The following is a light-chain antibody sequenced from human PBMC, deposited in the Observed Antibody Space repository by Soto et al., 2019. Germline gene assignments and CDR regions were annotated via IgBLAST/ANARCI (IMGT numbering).Light chain of an antibody. J-gene: IGKJ4*01. V-gene: IGKV1-5*01. CDR3: QQYNSYPLT. CDR1: QSISSW. Sequence: DIQMTQSPSTLSASVGDSVTITCRASQSISSWLAWYQQKPGKAPKLLIYDASSLESGVPSRFRGSGSGTESTLTIGSLQRDDFAAYCCQQYNSYPLTFGGGDKVDI. CDR2: DAS.